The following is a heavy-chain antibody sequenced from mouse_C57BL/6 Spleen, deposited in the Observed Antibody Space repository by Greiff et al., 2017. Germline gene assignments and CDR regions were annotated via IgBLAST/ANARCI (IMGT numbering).Heavy chain of an antibody. Sequence: QVQLQQPGAELVKPGASVKMSCKASGYTFTSYWITWVKQRPGQGLEWIGDIYPGSGSTNYNEKFKSKATLTVDTSSSTAYMQLSSLTSEDSAVYYCARFHYCGSSYYWYFCVWGTGTTVTVA. D-gene: IGHD1-1*01. V-gene: IGHV1-55*01. J-gene: IGHJ1*03. CDR1: GYTFTSYW. CDR2: IYPGSGST. CDR3: ARFHYCGSSYYWYFCV.